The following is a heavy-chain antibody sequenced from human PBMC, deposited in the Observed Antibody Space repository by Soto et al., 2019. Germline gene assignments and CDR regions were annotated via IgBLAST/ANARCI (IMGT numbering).Heavy chain of an antibody. J-gene: IGHJ4*02. V-gene: IGHV4-34*01. D-gene: IGHD3-10*01. CDR1: GGSFSGYY. CDR3: AGLTMVRGVNGY. CDR2: INHSGST. Sequence: QVQLQQWGAGLLKPSETLSLTCAVYGGSFSGYYWSWIRQPPGKGLEWIGEINHSGSTNYNPSLKSRVTISVDTSKNQFSLKLSSVTAADTAVYYCAGLTMVRGVNGYWGQGTLVTVSS.